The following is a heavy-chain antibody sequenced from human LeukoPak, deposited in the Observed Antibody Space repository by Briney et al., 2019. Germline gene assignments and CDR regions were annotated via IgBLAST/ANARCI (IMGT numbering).Heavy chain of an antibody. CDR3: ARDRVSSDYGGNSGIGY. CDR1: GFTFSSYA. V-gene: IGHV3-23*01. J-gene: IGHJ4*02. Sequence: GGSLRLSCAASGFTFSSYAMSWVRQAPGKGLEWVSAISGSGGSTYYADSVKGRFTISRDNSKNTLYLQMNSLRAEDTAVYYCARDRVSSDYGGNSGIGYWGQGTLVTVSS. CDR2: ISGSGGST. D-gene: IGHD4-23*01.